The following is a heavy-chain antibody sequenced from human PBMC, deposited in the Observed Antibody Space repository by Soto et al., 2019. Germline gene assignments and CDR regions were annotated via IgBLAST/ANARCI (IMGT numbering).Heavy chain of an antibody. CDR1: GFTFSSYS. CDR3: ARDIRPGTGHFDY. D-gene: IGHD3-10*01. CDR2: ISSSSSYI. V-gene: IGHV3-21*01. Sequence: GGSLRLSCAASGFTFSSYSMNWVRQAPGKGLEWVSSISSSSSYIYYADSVKGRFTISRDNAKNSLYLQMNSLRAEDTAVYYCARDIRPGTGHFDYWGQGTLVTVSS. J-gene: IGHJ4*02.